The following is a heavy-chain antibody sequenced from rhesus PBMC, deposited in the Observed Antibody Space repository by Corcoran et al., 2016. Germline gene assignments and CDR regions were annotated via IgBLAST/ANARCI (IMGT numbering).Heavy chain of an antibody. V-gene: IGHV4-169*02. CDR1: GGSISSSY. CDR2: IYGSGSST. J-gene: IGHJ5-2*02. D-gene: IGHD4-17*01. Sequence: QLQLQESGPGLVKPSETLSVTCAVSGGSISSSYWSWIRQAPGKGLEWIGYIYGSGSSTHYNPSRKRRVTLSVDTSKNQFSLKLSSVTAADTAVYYCARERSMGLDVWGRGVLVTVSS. CDR3: ARERSMGLDV.